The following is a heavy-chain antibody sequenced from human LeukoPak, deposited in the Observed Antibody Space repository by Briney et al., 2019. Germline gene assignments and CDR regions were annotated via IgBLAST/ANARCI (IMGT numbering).Heavy chain of an antibody. CDR3: ARNLRGGSYYLDF. Sequence: PSETLSLTCTVSGGSISSYYWSWIRQPPGKGLEWIGYIYYSGSTNYNPSLKSRVTISVDTSKNQFSLKLSPVTAAATAVYYCARNLRGGSYYLDFWGQGTLVTVSS. D-gene: IGHD5-24*01. CDR2: IYYSGST. J-gene: IGHJ4*02. V-gene: IGHV4-59*01. CDR1: GGSISSYY.